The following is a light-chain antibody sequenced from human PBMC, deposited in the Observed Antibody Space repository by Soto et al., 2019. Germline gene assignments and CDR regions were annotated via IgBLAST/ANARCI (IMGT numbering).Light chain of an antibody. J-gene: IGKJ4*01. CDR1: QRFGSSN. V-gene: IGKV3-20*01. Sequence: EIVLTQSPGTLSLSPGERGTLSCRASQRFGSSNLAWYQQKPGQAPRLLIYSTSSRATGIPDRFSGSGSGTDFTLTISTLEPEDCAVYYCQQYGTASLNFGGGTKVDI. CDR2: STS. CDR3: QQYGTASLN.